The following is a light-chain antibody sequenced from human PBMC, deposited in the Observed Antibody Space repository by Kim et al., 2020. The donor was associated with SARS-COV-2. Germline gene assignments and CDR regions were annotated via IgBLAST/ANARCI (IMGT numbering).Light chain of an antibody. Sequence: GQSITISCTGTSSDVGGYNYVVWYQQHPGKAPKIMIYDVSNRPSGVSNRFSGSKSGNTATLTISGLQAEDEADYYCSSYTSSSTRVFGGGTQLTVL. V-gene: IGLV2-14*03. CDR1: SSDVGGYNY. CDR2: DVS. J-gene: IGLJ3*02. CDR3: SSYTSSSTRV.